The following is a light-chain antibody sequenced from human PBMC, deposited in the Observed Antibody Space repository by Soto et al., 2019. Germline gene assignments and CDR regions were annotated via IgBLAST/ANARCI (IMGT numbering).Light chain of an antibody. CDR1: QTIFYSPSNYNY. J-gene: IGKJ5*01. CDR2: WAS. V-gene: IGKV4-1*01. CDR3: QQYYSTPIT. Sequence: DIVMTQSPDSLAVSLGERAIINCKSSQTIFYSPSNYNYLAWYQQTPGQPPKLLIYWASTRESGVPDRFRGSGSGTDFTLTIDSLQAEDVAVYYCQQYYSTPITFGQGTRLEIK.